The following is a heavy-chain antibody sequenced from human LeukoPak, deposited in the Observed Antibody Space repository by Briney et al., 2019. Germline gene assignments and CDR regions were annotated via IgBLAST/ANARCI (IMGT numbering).Heavy chain of an antibody. CDR1: GYSFTRYY. CDR2: INPNSGGT. V-gene: IGHV1-2*06. Sequence: ASVKVSCKASGYSFTRYYMHWVRQAPGQGLEWMGRINPNSGGTNYAQKFQGRVTMTRDTSISTAYMELSRLRSDDTAVYYCARAEYYYGSGSYFDYWGQGTLVTVSS. CDR3: ARAEYYYGSGSYFDY. D-gene: IGHD3-10*01. J-gene: IGHJ4*02.